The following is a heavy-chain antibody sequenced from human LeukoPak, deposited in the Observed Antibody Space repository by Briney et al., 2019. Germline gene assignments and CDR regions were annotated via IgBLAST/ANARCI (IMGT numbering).Heavy chain of an antibody. V-gene: IGHV3-23*01. CDR2: MTDDGVST. D-gene: IGHD6-13*01. J-gene: IGHJ4*02. Sequence: GGSLRLSCVASGFTFRSYVMAWVRQAPGKGLEWVSAMTDDGVSTYYADSMKGRFTISRDNSKNTLYLQKNSLTAEDTAVYYCAKASGSSWPYYFDYWGQGTLVTVSS. CDR1: GFTFRSYV. CDR3: AKASGSSWPYYFDY.